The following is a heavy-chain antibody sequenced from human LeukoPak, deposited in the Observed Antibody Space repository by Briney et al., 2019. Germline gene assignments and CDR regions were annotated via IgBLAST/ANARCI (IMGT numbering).Heavy chain of an antibody. CDR3: ARQSSGRYSGPFDY. V-gene: IGHV3-7*01. CDR2: IKQDGSEK. CDR1: GFTFSSYW. J-gene: IGHJ4*02. D-gene: IGHD1-26*01. Sequence: GGSLRLSCAASGFTFSSYWMSWVRQAPGKGLEWVASIKQDGSEKYYVDSVKGRFTISRDNAKNSLYLQMNSLRAEDTAVYYCARQSSGRYSGPFDYWGLGTLVTVSS.